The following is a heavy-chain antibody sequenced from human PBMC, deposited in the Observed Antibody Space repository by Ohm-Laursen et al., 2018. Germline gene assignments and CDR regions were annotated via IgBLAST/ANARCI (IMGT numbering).Heavy chain of an antibody. CDR2: ISGSGGST. V-gene: IGHV3-23*01. Sequence: SLRLSCAASGFTFSNHCMSWVRQAPGKGLEWVSAISGSGGSTYYADSVKGRFTISRDNSKNTLYLQMNSLRAEDTAVYYCATRTIFGVVAYGYWGQGTLVTVSS. D-gene: IGHD3-3*01. CDR1: GFTFSNHC. CDR3: ATRTIFGVVAYGY. J-gene: IGHJ4*02.